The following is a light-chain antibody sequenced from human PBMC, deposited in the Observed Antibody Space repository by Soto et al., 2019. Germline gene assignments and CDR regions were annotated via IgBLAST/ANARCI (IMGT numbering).Light chain of an antibody. CDR1: QSISSY. J-gene: IGKJ5*01. Sequence: DIQMTQSPSSLSASVGDRVTITCRASQSISSYLNWYQQKPGKAPKLLIYAASSLQSGVPSRFSGSGSGTEFTLTIRSLQSEDFAIYYCQQYHHWPPITFGQGTRLEI. CDR2: AAS. V-gene: IGKV1-39*01. CDR3: QQYHHWPPIT.